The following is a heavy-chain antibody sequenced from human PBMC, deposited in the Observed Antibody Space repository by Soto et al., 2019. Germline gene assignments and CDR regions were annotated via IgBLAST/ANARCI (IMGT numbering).Heavy chain of an antibody. D-gene: IGHD3-22*01. CDR3: ARYYYDSSGYYYYFDY. J-gene: IGHJ4*02. Sequence: SVKVSCKASGGTFSSYAISWVRQAPGQGLEWMGGIIPIFGTANYAQKFQGRVTITADESTSTAYMELSSLRSEDTAVYYCARYYYDSSGYYYYFDYWGQGTLVTVSS. CDR1: GGTFSSYA. V-gene: IGHV1-69*13. CDR2: IIPIFGTA.